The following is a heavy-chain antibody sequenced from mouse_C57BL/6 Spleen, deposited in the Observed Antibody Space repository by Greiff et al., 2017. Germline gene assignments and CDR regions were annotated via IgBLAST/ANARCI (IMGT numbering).Heavy chain of an antibody. CDR1: GFTFRSYT. CDR2: ISGGGGNT. CDR3: ARRLRYYFDY. Sequence: EVKLMESGGGLVKPGGSLKLSCAASGFTFRSYTMSWVRQTPEKRLEWVATISGGGGNTYYPDSVKGRFTISRDNAKNTLYLQMSSLRSEDTALYYCARRLRYYFDYLGQGTTLTVSS. V-gene: IGHV5-9*01. J-gene: IGHJ2*01. D-gene: IGHD1-1*01.